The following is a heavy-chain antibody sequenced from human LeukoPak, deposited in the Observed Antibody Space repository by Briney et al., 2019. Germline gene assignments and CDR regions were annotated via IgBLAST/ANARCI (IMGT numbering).Heavy chain of an antibody. D-gene: IGHD6-19*01. CDR3: AKEDSNGWYFFDY. V-gene: IGHV3-15*01. Sequence: GGSLRLSCAASGFTFSNAWMSWVRQAPGKGLEWVGRIKSKTDGGTTDYAAPVKGRFTISRDNAKNSLYLQMNSLRAEDTAVYYCAKEDSNGWYFFDYWGQGTLVTVSS. CDR2: IKSKTDGGTT. CDR1: GFTFSNAW. J-gene: IGHJ4*02.